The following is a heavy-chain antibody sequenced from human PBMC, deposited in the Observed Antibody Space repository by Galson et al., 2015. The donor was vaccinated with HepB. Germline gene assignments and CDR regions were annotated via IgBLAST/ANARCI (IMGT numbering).Heavy chain of an antibody. D-gene: IGHD6-6*01. V-gene: IGHV3-23*01. J-gene: IGHJ6*02. CDR3: AKGLSPIAARPWDYYYYGMDV. Sequence: SLRLSCAASGFTFSSYAMSWVRQAPGKGLEWVSAISGSGGSTYYADSVKGRFTISRDNSKNTLYLQMNSLRAEDTAVYYCAKGLSPIAARPWDYYYYGMDVWGQGTTVTVSS. CDR1: GFTFSSYA. CDR2: ISGSGGST.